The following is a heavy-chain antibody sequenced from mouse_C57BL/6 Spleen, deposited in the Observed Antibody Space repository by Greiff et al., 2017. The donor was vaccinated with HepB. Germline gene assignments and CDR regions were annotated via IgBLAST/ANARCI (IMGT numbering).Heavy chain of an antibody. CDR3: ARKGYSRNYYAMDY. CDR1: GYTFTDYY. Sequence: QVQLQQSGAELVRPGASVKLSCKASGYTFTDYYINWVKQRPGQGLEWIARIYPGSGNTYYNEKFKGKATLTAEKSSSTAYMQLSSLTTEDSAVYFCARKGYSRNYYAMDYWGQGTSVTVSS. CDR2: IYPGSGNT. D-gene: IGHD3-1*01. V-gene: IGHV1-76*01. J-gene: IGHJ4*01.